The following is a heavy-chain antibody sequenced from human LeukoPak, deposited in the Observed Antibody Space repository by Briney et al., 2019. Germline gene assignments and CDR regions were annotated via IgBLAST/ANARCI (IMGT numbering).Heavy chain of an antibody. V-gene: IGHV1-46*01. CDR1: GYTFTSYY. CDR2: INPSGGST. CDR3: ARVGSSWYGCDY. Sequence: ASVKVSCKASGYTFTSYYMHWVRQAPGQGLEWMGIINPSGGSTSYAQKFQGRVTMTRDMSTSTVYMELSSLRSEDTAVYYCARVGSSWYGCDYWGQGTLVTVSS. D-gene: IGHD6-13*01. J-gene: IGHJ4*02.